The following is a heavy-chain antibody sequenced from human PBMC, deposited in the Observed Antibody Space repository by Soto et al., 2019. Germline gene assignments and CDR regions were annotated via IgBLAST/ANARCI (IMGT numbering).Heavy chain of an antibody. V-gene: IGHV4-4*02. J-gene: IGHJ4*02. D-gene: IGHD6-13*01. CDR3: AIPGAGDFDY. Sequence: SETLSLTCAVSGASFSNTDWWTWVRQPPGKGLEWIGEIYHSGTTNCDPSLKSRVTISLDKSKSQFSLKLTSVTAADTAVYYCAIPGAGDFDYWGQGTLVTVSS. CDR2: IYHSGTT. CDR1: GASFSNTDW.